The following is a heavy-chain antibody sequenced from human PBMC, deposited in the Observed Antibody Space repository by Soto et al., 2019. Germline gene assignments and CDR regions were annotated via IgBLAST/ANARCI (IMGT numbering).Heavy chain of an antibody. V-gene: IGHV4-39*02. CDR1: GGSISSSSYY. D-gene: IGHD1-7*01. CDR3: AREGRLTGTYDY. CDR2: IYYSGST. Sequence: SETLSLTCTVSGGSISSSSYYWGWIRQPPGKGLEWIGSIYYSGSTYYNPSLKSRVTISVDTSKNQFSLKLSSVTAADTTVYYCAREGRLTGTYDYWGQGTLVTVSS. J-gene: IGHJ4*02.